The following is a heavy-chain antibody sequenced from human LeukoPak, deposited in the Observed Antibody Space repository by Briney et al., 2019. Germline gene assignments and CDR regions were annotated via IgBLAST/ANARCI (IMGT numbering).Heavy chain of an antibody. CDR1: GGSFSGYY. D-gene: IGHD2-15*01. CDR2: INHSGST. CDR3: ARRWYQDAFDI. J-gene: IGHJ3*02. V-gene: IGHV4-34*01. Sequence: SETLSLTCAVYGGSFSGYYWSWIRQPPGKGLEWIGEINHSGSTNYNPSLKSRVTISVDTSKNRFSLKLSSVTAADTAVYYCARRWYQDAFDIWGQGTMVTVSS.